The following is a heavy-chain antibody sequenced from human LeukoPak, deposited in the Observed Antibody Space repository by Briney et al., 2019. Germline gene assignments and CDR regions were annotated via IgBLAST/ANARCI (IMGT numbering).Heavy chain of an antibody. V-gene: IGHV3-23*01. CDR2: IRSNGDTT. CDR1: GFTFSSLA. D-gene: IGHD1-1*01. Sequence: GGSLRLSCTASGFTFSSLAMTWVRQAPGKGLEWVSAIRSNGDTTYNADSVKGRFTISRDNSKNTLYLELNSLRVEDTATFYCAKGQELDDGVFDSWGQGTMVTVSS. CDR3: AKGQELDDGVFDS. J-gene: IGHJ4*02.